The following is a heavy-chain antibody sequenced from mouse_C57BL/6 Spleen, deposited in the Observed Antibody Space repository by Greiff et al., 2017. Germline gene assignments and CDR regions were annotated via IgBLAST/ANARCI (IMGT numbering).Heavy chain of an antibody. V-gene: IGHV1-59*01. CDR3: ARPTTVVAHWYFDV. J-gene: IGHJ1*03. Sequence: VQLQQPGAELVRPGTSVKLSCKASGYTFTSYWMHWVKQRPGQGLEWIGVIDPSDSYTNYNQKFKGKATLTVDTSSSTAYMQLSSLTSEDSAVYYCARPTTVVAHWYFDVWGTGTTVTVSS. D-gene: IGHD1-1*01. CDR2: IDPSDSYT. CDR1: GYTFTSYW.